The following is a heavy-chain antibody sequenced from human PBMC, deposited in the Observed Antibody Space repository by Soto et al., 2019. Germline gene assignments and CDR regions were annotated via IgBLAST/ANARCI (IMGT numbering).Heavy chain of an antibody. CDR2: IIPIFGTA. J-gene: IGHJ6*02. CDR1: GGTFSSYA. CDR3: ARDLTDYYYYGMDV. V-gene: IGHV1-69*13. Sequence: GASVKVSCKASGGTFSSYAISWVRQAPGQGLEWMGGIIPIFGTANYAQKFQGRVTITADESTSTAYMELSSLRSEDTAVYYCARDLTDYYYYGMDVWGQGTTVTVSS.